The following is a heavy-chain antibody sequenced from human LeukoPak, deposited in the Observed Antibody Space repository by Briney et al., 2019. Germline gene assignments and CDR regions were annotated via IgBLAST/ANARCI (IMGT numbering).Heavy chain of an antibody. D-gene: IGHD3-10*01. V-gene: IGHV3-30*02. Sequence: PGGSLRLSCAASGFTFSSYGMHWVRQAPGKGLEWVAFIRYDGSNKYDADSVKGRFIISRDNSKNTLYLQMNSLRVEDTAVYYCAKDRSRELWFGESFWGQGTLVTVSS. CDR3: AKDRSRELWFGESF. CDR1: GFTFSSYG. CDR2: IRYDGSNK. J-gene: IGHJ4*02.